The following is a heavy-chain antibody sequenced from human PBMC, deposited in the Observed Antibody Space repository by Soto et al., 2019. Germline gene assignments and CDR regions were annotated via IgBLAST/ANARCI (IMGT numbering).Heavy chain of an antibody. J-gene: IGHJ5*02. D-gene: IGHD3-22*01. V-gene: IGHV5-51*01. CDR3: ARKDKSGYFNWFDP. Sequence: GESLKISCRTSGYKFTSSWIAWVRQKPGKGLEWMGIIFPSDSDTRYSPSFQGQVTISADRSTSTVFLQWASLKASDTAVYFCARKDKSGYFNWFDPWGQGTLVTVSS. CDR2: IFPSDSDT. CDR1: GYKFTSSW.